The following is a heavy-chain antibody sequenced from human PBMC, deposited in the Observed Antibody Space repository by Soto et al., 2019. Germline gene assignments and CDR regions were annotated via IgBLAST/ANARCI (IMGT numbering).Heavy chain of an antibody. Sequence: GESLKISCKGSGYSFTSYWIGWVRQMPGKGLEWMGIIYPGDSDTRYSPSFQGQVTISADKSISTAYLQWSSLKASDTAMYYCARITYSSSWQDSHYYYYGMDVWGQGTTVTVSS. J-gene: IGHJ6*02. CDR1: GYSFTSYW. CDR2: IYPGDSDT. D-gene: IGHD6-13*01. V-gene: IGHV5-51*01. CDR3: ARITYSSSWQDSHYYYYGMDV.